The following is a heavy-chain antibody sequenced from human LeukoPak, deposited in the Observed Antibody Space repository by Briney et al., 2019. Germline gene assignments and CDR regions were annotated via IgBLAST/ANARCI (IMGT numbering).Heavy chain of an antibody. V-gene: IGHV1-46*01. CDR3: ARDPSTISGRPYMDV. CDR1: GYTFTSYY. Sequence: ASVKVSCKASGYTFTSYYMHWVRQAPGQGLEWMGIINPSGGSTSYAQKFQGRVTMTRDTSTSTVYMELSSLRSEDTAVYYCARDPSTISGRPYMDVWGKGTPVTVSS. D-gene: IGHD3/OR15-3a*01. J-gene: IGHJ6*03. CDR2: INPSGGST.